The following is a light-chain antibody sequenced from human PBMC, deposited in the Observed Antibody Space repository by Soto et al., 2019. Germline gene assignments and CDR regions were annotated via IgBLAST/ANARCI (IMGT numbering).Light chain of an antibody. Sequence: QSALTQSPSASASLGASVNLTCTLSSGHSSYSIAWHQQQSYKGPRYLKKVNSDGSHSKGDGIPDRFSGSSSGADRYLTISSLQSEDEADYYCQTWGPGIRVFGGGTKLTVL. V-gene: IGLV4-69*01. CDR3: QTWGPGIRV. CDR1: SGHSSYS. J-gene: IGLJ3*02. CDR2: VNSDGSH.